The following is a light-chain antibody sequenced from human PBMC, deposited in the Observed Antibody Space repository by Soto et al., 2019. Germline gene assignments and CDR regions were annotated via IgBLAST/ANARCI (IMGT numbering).Light chain of an antibody. J-gene: IGLJ1*01. Sequence: QSALTQPASVSGSPGQSITIYCTGTSNDIGGYNYVSWYQQHPGKAPKLLIYEVSNRPSGVSNRFSGSKSGNTASLTISGLQAEDEADYYCSSYTSIITLVFGTGTKVTVL. V-gene: IGLV2-14*01. CDR3: SSYTSIITLV. CDR1: SNDIGGYNY. CDR2: EVS.